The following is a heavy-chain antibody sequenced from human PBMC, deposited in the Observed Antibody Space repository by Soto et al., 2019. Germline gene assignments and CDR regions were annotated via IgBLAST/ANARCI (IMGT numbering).Heavy chain of an antibody. CDR3: ARRNYVDTAMVYYYGMDV. Sequence: SETLSLSCAVSGDSISSSRYSWGWIRQPPGKGLEWIGNIYYSGSTYYNPSLKSRVTISVGTSKNQFSLRLSSVTAADTAVYYCARRNYVDTAMVYYYGMDVWGQGTTVTVS. V-gene: IGHV4-39*01. CDR1: GDSISSSRYS. D-gene: IGHD5-18*01. CDR2: IYYSGST. J-gene: IGHJ6*02.